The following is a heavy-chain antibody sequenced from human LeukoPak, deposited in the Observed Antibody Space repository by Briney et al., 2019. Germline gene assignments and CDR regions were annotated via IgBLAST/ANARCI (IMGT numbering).Heavy chain of an antibody. CDR3: AKDGGNPDSSSWYTYSYYYYYYMDV. CDR1: GFTFSSYG. Sequence: PGGSLRLSCAASGFTFSSYGMHWVRQAPGKGLEGVAFIRYDGSNKYYADSVKGRFTISRDNSKNTLYLQMNSLRAEDTAVYYCAKDGGNPDSSSWYTYSYYYYYYMDVWGKGTTVTISS. V-gene: IGHV3-30*02. CDR2: IRYDGSNK. J-gene: IGHJ6*03. D-gene: IGHD6-13*01.